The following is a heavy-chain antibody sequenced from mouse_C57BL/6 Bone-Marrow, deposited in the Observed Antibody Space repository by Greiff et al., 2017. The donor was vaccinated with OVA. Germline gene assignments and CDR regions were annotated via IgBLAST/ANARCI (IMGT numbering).Heavy chain of an antibody. Sequence: EVKLMESGGGLVQPGGSLSLSCAASGFTFTDYYMSWVRQPPGKALEWLGFIRNKANGYTTEYSASVKGRFTISRDNSQSILYLQMNALRAEDSATYYCASPYYGSDWYFDVWGTGTTVTVSS. D-gene: IGHD1-1*01. CDR3: ASPYYGSDWYFDV. CDR2: IRNKANGYTT. CDR1: GFTFTDYY. J-gene: IGHJ1*03. V-gene: IGHV7-3*01.